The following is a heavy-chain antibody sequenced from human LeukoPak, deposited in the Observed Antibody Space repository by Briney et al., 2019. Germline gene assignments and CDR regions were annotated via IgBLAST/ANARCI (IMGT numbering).Heavy chain of an antibody. CDR2: IYYSGST. CDR3: ARAHGIAAAGHFDY. V-gene: IGHV4-39*07. Sequence: SETLSLTCTVSGGSISSSSYYWGWIRQPPGKGLEWIGSIYYSGSTYYNPSLKSRVTISVDTSKNQFSLRLSSVTAADTAVYYCARAHGIAAAGHFDYWGQGTLVTVSS. J-gene: IGHJ4*02. CDR1: GGSISSSSYY. D-gene: IGHD6-13*01.